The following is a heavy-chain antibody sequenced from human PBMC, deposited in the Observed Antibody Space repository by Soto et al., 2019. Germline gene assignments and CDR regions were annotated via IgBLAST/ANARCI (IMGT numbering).Heavy chain of an antibody. CDR2: ISSDGSKK. D-gene: IGHD1-1*01. V-gene: IGHV3-30*18. Sequence: QVQLVESGGGVVQPGRSLRLSCVASGFSFSNNAMHWVRQAPGKGLESVAVISSDGSKKYYADSVKGRFTISRDNSKNTVYLQVDSPRAEDTAMYYCAKEGSRTTGRYIFGYWGQGTLVTVSS. CDR3: AKEGSRTTGRYIFGY. CDR1: GFSFSNNA. J-gene: IGHJ4*02.